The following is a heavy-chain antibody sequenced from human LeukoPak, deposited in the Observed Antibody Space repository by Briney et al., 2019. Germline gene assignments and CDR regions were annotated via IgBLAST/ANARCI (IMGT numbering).Heavy chain of an antibody. V-gene: IGHV4-4*02. Sequence: SETLSLTCAVSGGSISSSNWWSWVRQPPGKGLEWIGEIYHSGSTNYNPSLKSRVTISVDKSKNQFSLKLSSVTAADTAVYYCARGPATVTTNYYYMDVWGKGTTVTVSS. CDR2: IYHSGST. D-gene: IGHD4-17*01. CDR3: ARGPATVTTNYYYMDV. CDR1: GGSISSSNW. J-gene: IGHJ6*03.